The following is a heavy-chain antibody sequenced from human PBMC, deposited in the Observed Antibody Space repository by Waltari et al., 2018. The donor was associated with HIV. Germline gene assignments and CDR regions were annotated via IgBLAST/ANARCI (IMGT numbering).Heavy chain of an antibody. CDR3: AKDMHDSSGYLFEY. D-gene: IGHD3-22*01. Sequence: QVQLVESGGGVVQPGRSLRLSCAASGFTFTSYGMHGVRPGPGKGLEWVAIISSDGSNKYYADSVKGRFTISRDNSKNTLYLQMNSLRAEDTAMYYCAKDMHDSSGYLFEYWGQGTLVTVSS. J-gene: IGHJ4*02. CDR1: GFTFTSYG. V-gene: IGHV3-30*18. CDR2: ISSDGSNK.